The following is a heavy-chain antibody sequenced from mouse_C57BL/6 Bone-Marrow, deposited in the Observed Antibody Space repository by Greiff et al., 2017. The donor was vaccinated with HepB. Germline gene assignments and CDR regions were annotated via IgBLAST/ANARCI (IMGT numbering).Heavy chain of an antibody. J-gene: IGHJ4*01. Sequence: EVQLQQSGTVLARPGASVKMSCKTSGYTFTSYWMHWVKQRPGQGLEWIGAIYPGNSDTSYNQKFKGKAKLTAVTSASTAYMELSSLTNEDSAVYYCTRWTVVAYPYYYAMDYWGQGTSVTVSS. V-gene: IGHV1-5*01. CDR1: GYTFTSYW. CDR2: IYPGNSDT. D-gene: IGHD1-1*01. CDR3: TRWTVVAYPYYYAMDY.